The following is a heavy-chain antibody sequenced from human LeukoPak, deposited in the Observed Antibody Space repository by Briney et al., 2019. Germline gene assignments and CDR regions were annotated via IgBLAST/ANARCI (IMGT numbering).Heavy chain of an antibody. V-gene: IGHV3-48*03. Sequence: GGSLRLSCAASGFTFSSYEMNWVRQAPGKGLEWVSYISSSGSTIYYADSVKGRFTISRDNAKNSLYLQMNSLRAEDTAVYYCARSGYSSGWSNYYYYGMDVWGQGTLVTVSS. CDR2: ISSSGSTI. CDR1: GFTFSSYE. J-gene: IGHJ6*02. D-gene: IGHD6-19*01. CDR3: ARSGYSSGWSNYYYYGMDV.